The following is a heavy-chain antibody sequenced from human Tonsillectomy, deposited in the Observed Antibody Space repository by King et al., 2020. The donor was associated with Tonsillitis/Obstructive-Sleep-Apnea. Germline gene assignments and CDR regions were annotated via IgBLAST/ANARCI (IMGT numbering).Heavy chain of an antibody. D-gene: IGHD3-9*01. J-gene: IGHJ6*03. V-gene: IGHV3-7*04. CDR1: GFTFSSYW. CDR2: IKQDGSEK. Sequence: VQLVESGGGLVQPGGSLRLSCAASGFTFSSYWMSWVRQAPGKGLEWVANIKQDGSEKYYVDSVKGRFTISRDNAKNSLYLQMNSLRAEDTAVYYCARDQAGYPYYYYYYMDVWGKGTTVTVSS. CDR3: ARDQAGYPYYYYYYMDV.